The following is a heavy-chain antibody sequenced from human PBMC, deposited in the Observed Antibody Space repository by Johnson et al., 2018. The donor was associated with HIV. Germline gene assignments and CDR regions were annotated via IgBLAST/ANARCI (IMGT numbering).Heavy chain of an antibody. CDR1: GFTFSSYD. V-gene: IGHV3-48*04. Sequence: VQLVESGGGLVQPGGSLRLSCAASGFTFSSYDMHWVRQAPGKGLEWVSYISSSGSTIYYACSVQGRFTIPRDNAKNSLYLQMNSLRAEDTAVYYCARGKSYDIYPAFDIWGQGTMVTVSS. D-gene: IGHD3-9*01. CDR2: ISSSGSTI. CDR3: ARGKSYDIYPAFDI. J-gene: IGHJ3*02.